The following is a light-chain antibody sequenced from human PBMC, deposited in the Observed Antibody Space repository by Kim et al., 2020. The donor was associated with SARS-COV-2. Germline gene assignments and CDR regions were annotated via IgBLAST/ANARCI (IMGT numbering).Light chain of an antibody. Sequence: GQSISIACRGTSSDIGNYSYVSWFQHNPDDAPKLLIYDVDQRPTGISTRFSGSKSANTASLTISGLQTEDEPDYYCLSYTGSATLIFGGGTKLTVL. J-gene: IGLJ2*01. V-gene: IGLV2-14*03. CDR1: SSDIGNYSY. CDR2: DVD. CDR3: LSYTGSATLI.